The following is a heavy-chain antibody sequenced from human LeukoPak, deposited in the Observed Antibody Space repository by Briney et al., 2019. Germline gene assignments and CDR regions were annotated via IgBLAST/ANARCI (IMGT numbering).Heavy chain of an antibody. CDR1: GYTFTSYD. CDR2: MNPSSGNT. J-gene: IGHJ3*02. Sequence: GASVKVSCKASGYTFTSYDINWVRQATGQGLEWMGWMNPSSGNTGYAQKFQGRVTTTRNTSISTAYMELSSLRSEDTAVYYCAGSYSSGWYEGDSAFDIWGQGTMVTVSS. D-gene: IGHD6-19*01. V-gene: IGHV1-8*01. CDR3: AGSYSSGWYEGDSAFDI.